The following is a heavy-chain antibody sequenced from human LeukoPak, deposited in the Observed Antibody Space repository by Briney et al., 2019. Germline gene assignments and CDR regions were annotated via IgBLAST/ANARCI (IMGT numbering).Heavy chain of an antibody. J-gene: IGHJ4*02. CDR1: GFTFNSYF. CDR2: IKQDGGEK. Sequence: GGSLRLSCAASGFTFNSYFMSWVRQAPGKGLEWVANIKQDGGEKSYVDSVKGRFTISRDNAKNSLYLQMNSLRAEDTAVYYCARDRYYYDSSGYYRTMYYFDYWGQGTLVTVSS. D-gene: IGHD3-22*01. V-gene: IGHV3-7*01. CDR3: ARDRYYYDSSGYYRTMYYFDY.